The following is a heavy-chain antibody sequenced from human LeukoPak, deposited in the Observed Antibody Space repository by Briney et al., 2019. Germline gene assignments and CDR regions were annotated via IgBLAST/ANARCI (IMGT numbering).Heavy chain of an antibody. D-gene: IGHD5-12*01. CDR3: ARKLDSGYDHDAFDI. CDR2: IYSGGST. J-gene: IGHJ3*02. V-gene: IGHV3-53*01. CDR1: GFTVSSNY. Sequence: GGSLRLSCAASGFTVSSNYMSWVRQAPGKGLEWVSVIYSGGSTYYADSVKGRFTISRDNSKNTLYLQMNSLRAEDTAVYYCARKLDSGYDHDAFDIWGQGTMVTVSS.